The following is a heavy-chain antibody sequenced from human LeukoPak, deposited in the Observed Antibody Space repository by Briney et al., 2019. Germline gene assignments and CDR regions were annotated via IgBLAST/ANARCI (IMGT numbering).Heavy chain of an antibody. D-gene: IGHD3-3*01. CDR3: ARESPYDFWSGYYGPVDY. J-gene: IGHJ4*02. CDR2: ISTYNGKT. CDR1: GYSFVAYY. V-gene: IGHV1/OR15-2*02. Sequence: ASVKVSCKASGYSFVAYYIHWVRQAPGQGLEWMGWISTYNGKTNYAQKLQGRVTMTRDMSTSTVYMELSSLRSEDTAVYYCARESPYDFWSGYYGPVDYWGQGTLVTVSS.